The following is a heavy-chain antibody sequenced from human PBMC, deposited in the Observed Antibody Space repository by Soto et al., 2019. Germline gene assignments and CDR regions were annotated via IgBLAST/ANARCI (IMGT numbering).Heavy chain of an antibody. D-gene: IGHD1-1*01. Sequence: EVQLVQSGAEVKKPGESLKISCKGSGYSFTSYWIGWVRQMPGKGLEWMGIIYPGDSDTRYSPSFQGQVTISADKSISTAYLQWSSLKASDTAMYYCARRREEPLERPDEYYYYYMDVWGKGTTVTVSS. V-gene: IGHV5-51*03. CDR2: IYPGDSDT. CDR1: GYSFTSYW. CDR3: ARRREEPLERPDEYYYYYMDV. J-gene: IGHJ6*03.